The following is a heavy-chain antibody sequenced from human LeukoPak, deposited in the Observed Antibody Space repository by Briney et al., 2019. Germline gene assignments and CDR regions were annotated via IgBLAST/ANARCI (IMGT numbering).Heavy chain of an antibody. V-gene: IGHV3-66*01. CDR2: IYSGGST. Sequence: GGSLRLSCAASGFTVSSNYMSWVRQAPGKGLEWVSVIYSGGSTYYADSVKGRFTISRDNSKNTLYLQMNSLRAEDTAVYYCAKDPGVYCSSTSCYLAYWGQGTLVTVSS. D-gene: IGHD2-2*01. J-gene: IGHJ4*02. CDR3: AKDPGVYCSSTSCYLAY. CDR1: GFTVSSNY.